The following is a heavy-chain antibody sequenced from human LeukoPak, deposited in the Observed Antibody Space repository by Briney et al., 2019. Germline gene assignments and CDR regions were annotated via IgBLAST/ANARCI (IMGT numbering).Heavy chain of an antibody. Sequence: GGSLRLSCAASGFTFSSYAMSWVRQAPGKGLEWVSAISGSGDSTYYGDSVKGRFTISRDNSKNTLYLQMNSLRAEDTAVYYCAKTRPLDSSSWSHGDHWGQGTLVTVSS. CDR1: GFTFSSYA. V-gene: IGHV3-23*01. D-gene: IGHD6-13*01. CDR3: AKTRPLDSSSWSHGDH. J-gene: IGHJ4*02. CDR2: ISGSGDST.